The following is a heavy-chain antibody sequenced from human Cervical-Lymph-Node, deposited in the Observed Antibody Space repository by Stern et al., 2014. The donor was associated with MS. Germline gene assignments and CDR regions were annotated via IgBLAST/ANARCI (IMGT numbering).Heavy chain of an antibody. CDR3: ARDIEINAMDV. D-gene: IGHD5-24*01. J-gene: IGHJ6*02. CDR1: RDIFRSFG. Sequence: QVQLVQSGAEVKKPGSSVKVACKASRDIFRSFGITWVRQAPGQGLEWIGGIIPSFGTSNNAEKFEGRVAITADESTTTAYLELTSLTSEDTAVYYCARDIEINAMDVWGQGTTVIVSS. CDR2: IIPSFGTS. V-gene: IGHV1-69*01.